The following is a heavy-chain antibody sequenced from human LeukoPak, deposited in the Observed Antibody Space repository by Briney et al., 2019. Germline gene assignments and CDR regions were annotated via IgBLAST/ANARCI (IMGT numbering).Heavy chain of an antibody. Sequence: GGSLRLSCGASGFTFSSYEMTWVRQAPGKGLEWVSYIAGSGETIYYADSVKGRFTISRDNAKNSLYLQMNSLRAEDTAVYYCVRDRTVGSGKNAFDMWGQGTMVTVSS. V-gene: IGHV3-48*03. D-gene: IGHD3-10*01. CDR3: VRDRTVGSGKNAFDM. CDR1: GFTFSSYE. J-gene: IGHJ3*02. CDR2: IAGSGETI.